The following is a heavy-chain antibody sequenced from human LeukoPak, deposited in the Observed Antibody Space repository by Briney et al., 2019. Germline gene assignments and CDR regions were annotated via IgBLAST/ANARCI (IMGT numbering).Heavy chain of an antibody. V-gene: IGHV3-21*01. CDR2: ISSHAAYI. J-gene: IGHJ4*02. Sequence: GGSLRLSCAASGFLFGGHAMVWVRQAPGKGLECVSSISSHAAYINYADSVKGRFTISGDNDKNSLFLDMKSLRVDDTAVYFCARAAIRVDFFDSWGQGTLVTVSS. CDR3: ARAAIRVDFFDS. D-gene: IGHD2-2*01. CDR1: GFLFGGHA.